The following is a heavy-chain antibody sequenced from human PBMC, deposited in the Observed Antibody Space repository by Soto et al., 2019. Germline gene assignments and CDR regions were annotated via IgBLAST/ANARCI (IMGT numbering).Heavy chain of an antibody. V-gene: IGHV1-18*01. CDR1: GYTFNSYG. CDR3: ARAKLVIHLVGVDY. CDR2: LSPYNGNT. J-gene: IGHJ4*02. Sequence: QVQLVQSGAEMKKPGASVKVSCKASGYTFNSYGITWVRQAPGQGLEWMGWLSPYNGNTNYAQKLQGRVTMTADTATITAYMELRSLRSYDTAIYYCARAKLVIHLVGVDYWGQGTLVTVSS. D-gene: IGHD6-13*01.